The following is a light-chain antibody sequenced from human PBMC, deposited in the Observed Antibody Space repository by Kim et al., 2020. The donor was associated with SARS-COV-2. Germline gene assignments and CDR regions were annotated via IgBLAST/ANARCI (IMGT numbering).Light chain of an antibody. J-gene: IGLJ2*01. CDR2: QDK. Sequence: PGQTARIACSGDKLGDKYVCWYHQKPGQSPVLVIYQDKKRPSGIPERFCGSNSGNTATLTISGTQAMDEADYYGQAWDSSTANVVFGGGTKVTVL. CDR1: KLGDKY. V-gene: IGLV3-1*01. CDR3: QAWDSSTANVV.